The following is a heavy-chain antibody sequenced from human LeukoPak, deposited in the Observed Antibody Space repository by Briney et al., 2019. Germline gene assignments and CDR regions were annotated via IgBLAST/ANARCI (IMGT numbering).Heavy chain of an antibody. J-gene: IGHJ5*02. V-gene: IGHV3-23*01. CDR2: FSGSGGNT. CDR3: AKGCDGDCYNWFDP. Sequence: GGSLRLSCAASGFTFSSYAMSWVRQAPGKGLEWVSSFSGSGGNTYYADSVKGRLPISRENSKNTLYLQMNSLRAEDTAVYYCAKGCDGDCYNWFDPWGQGTLVTVSS. D-gene: IGHD2-21*02. CDR1: GFTFSSYA.